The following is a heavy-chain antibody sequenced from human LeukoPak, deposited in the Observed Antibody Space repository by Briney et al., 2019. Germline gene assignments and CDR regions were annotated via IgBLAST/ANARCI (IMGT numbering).Heavy chain of an antibody. V-gene: IGHV3-7*01. Sequence: GGSLRLSCAASGFTFSSYAMNWVRQAPGKGLEWVANIKQDGSEKYYVDSVKGRFTISRDNAKSSLYLQMNSLRAEDTAVYYCAELGITMIGGVWGKGTTVTISS. CDR1: GFTFSSYA. CDR3: AELGITMIGGV. J-gene: IGHJ6*04. D-gene: IGHD3-10*02. CDR2: IKQDGSEK.